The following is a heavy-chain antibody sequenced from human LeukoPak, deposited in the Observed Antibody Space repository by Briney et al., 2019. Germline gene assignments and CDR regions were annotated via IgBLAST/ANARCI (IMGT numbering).Heavy chain of an antibody. CDR1: GGSISSSSF. CDR3: ARRGITYSTSYFDA. D-gene: IGHD6-13*01. J-gene: IGHJ4*02. Sequence: PSETLSLTCTVSGGSISSSSFWGWIRRPPGKGLEWIGHIFYSGSTSYNPSLKSRGTLSVDTSDNQFSLRLTSVSAADTAIYYCARRGITYSTSYFDAWGQGILVTVSP. CDR2: IFYSGST. V-gene: IGHV4-39*01.